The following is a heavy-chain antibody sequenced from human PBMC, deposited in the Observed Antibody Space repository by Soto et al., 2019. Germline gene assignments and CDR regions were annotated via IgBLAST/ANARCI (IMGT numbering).Heavy chain of an antibody. CDR2: IYWDDDK. D-gene: IGHD3-3*01. Sequence: QITLKESGPTLVKPTQTLTLTCSFSGFSLSTYGVGVGWIRQPPGKALEWLALIYWDDDKRYSTALKSRLTITKDTSKNQVVLTMIIMVPLDTATYYCARFERFSVPFDYWGQGTLVTVSS. CDR3: ARFERFSVPFDY. V-gene: IGHV2-5*02. J-gene: IGHJ4*02. CDR1: GFSLSTYGVG.